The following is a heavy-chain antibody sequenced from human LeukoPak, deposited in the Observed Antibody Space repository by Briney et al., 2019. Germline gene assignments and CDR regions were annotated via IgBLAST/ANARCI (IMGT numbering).Heavy chain of an antibody. Sequence: GGSLRLSCAASGFTFSSYAMSWVRQAPGKGLEWVSAISGSGGSTYYADSVKGRFTISRYNAKNSLYLQMNSLRAEDTAVYYCARAAGWLRLYYYYYYMDVWGKGTTVTVSS. CDR1: GFTFSSYA. V-gene: IGHV3-23*01. J-gene: IGHJ6*03. CDR2: ISGSGGST. D-gene: IGHD5-12*01. CDR3: ARAAGWLRLYYYYYYMDV.